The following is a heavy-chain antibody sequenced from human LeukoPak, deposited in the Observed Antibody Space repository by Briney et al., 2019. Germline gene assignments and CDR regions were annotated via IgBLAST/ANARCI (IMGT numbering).Heavy chain of an antibody. D-gene: IGHD6-13*01. J-gene: IGHJ4*02. V-gene: IGHV4-39*02. Sequence: SPSETLSLTCTVSGGSISTGSYYWGWVRQPPGKGLEYIGSISYSGTTYYNPSPKSRVTISVDTSKNHFSLNLSSVSAADTAVYYCARSSAGVPFDYWGQGTLVTVSS. CDR2: ISYSGTT. CDR3: ARSSAGVPFDY. CDR1: GGSISTGSYY.